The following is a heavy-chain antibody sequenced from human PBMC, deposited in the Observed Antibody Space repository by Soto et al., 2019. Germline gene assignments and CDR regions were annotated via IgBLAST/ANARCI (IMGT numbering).Heavy chain of an antibody. J-gene: IGHJ6*02. D-gene: IGHD6-19*01. CDR3: AREDSYGWSGESLDV. CDR2: LDQSGGT. V-gene: IGHV4-34*01. CDR1: GDSLRGQS. Sequence: QVQLQQWGAGLLKASETLSLTCAVVGDSLRGQSWNWIRQSPGKGLEWIGELDQSGGTNYNPSLKSRAIISDDRSEEQLALRWASVTAADTAVYYCAREDSYGWSGESLDVWGQGTTVTVSS.